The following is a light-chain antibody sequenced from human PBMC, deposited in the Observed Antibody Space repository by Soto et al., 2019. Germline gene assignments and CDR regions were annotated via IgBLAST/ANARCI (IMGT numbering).Light chain of an antibody. CDR1: QSVSSY. V-gene: IGKV3-15*01. Sequence: EIVMTQSPATLSVSPGERATLSCRASQSVSSYLAWYQQKAGQAPRLLIYGASTRATGIPARFSGSGSGTEFTLTISSLQSEDFAVYFCQQYNKWPPLTFGGGTKVEIK. CDR2: GAS. J-gene: IGKJ4*01. CDR3: QQYNKWPPLT.